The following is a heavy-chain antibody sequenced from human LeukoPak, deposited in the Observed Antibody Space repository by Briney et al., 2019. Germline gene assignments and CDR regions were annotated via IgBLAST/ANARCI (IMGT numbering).Heavy chain of an antibody. CDR2: IYYSGST. J-gene: IGHJ4*02. V-gene: IGHV4-34*01. CDR1: GGSFSGYY. D-gene: IGHD3-16*02. CDR3: ARYDVWGSYRAFDY. Sequence: SETLSLTCAVYGGSFSGYYWSWIRQPPGKGLEWIGYIYYSGSTYYNPSLKSRVTISVDTSKNQFSLRLSSVTAADTAVYYCARYDVWGSYRAFDYWGQGTLVTVSS.